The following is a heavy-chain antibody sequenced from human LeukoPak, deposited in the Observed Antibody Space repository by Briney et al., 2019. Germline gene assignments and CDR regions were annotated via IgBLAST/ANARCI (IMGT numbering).Heavy chain of an antibody. D-gene: IGHD3-22*01. J-gene: IGHJ6*02. V-gene: IGHV3-30-3*01. CDR2: ISYDGSNK. CDR1: GFTFSSYA. Sequence: GGSLRLSCAASGFTFSSYAMHWVRQAPGKGLEWVAVISYDGSNKYYADSVKGRFTISRDNSKNTLYLQMNSLRAEDTAVYYCARDHYYDSSGYYYVGYGMDVWGQGTTVTVSS. CDR3: ARDHYYDSSGYYYVGYGMDV.